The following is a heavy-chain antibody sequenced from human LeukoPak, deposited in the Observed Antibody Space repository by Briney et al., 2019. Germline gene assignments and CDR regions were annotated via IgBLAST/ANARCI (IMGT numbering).Heavy chain of an antibody. CDR3: AREGDYTWSFLI. V-gene: IGHV3-7*01. J-gene: IGHJ3*02. D-gene: IGHD1-26*01. CDR2: INQDGSVK. CDR1: GFTFSSYA. Sequence: GGSLRLSCAASGFTFSSYAMSWVRQAPGKGLEWVANINQDGSVKYYVDSVKGRFTISRDNAKNSLYLQINSLRAEDSAVYYCAREGDYTWSFLIWGQGTMVTVSS.